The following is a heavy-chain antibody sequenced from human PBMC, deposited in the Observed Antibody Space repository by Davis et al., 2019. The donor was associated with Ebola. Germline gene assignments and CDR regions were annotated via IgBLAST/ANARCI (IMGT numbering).Heavy chain of an antibody. CDR3: ARDDVVVVTDTFDY. V-gene: IGHV3-48*02. D-gene: IGHD2-21*02. CDR1: GFTFSGYS. CDR2: ISSSGTI. J-gene: IGHJ4*02. Sequence: GESLKISCAAPGFTFSGYSMNWVRQAPGKGLEWVSYISSSGTIYYTDSVKGRFTISRDNAKNSLYLQMNSLRDEDTAVYYCARDDVVVVTDTFDYWGQGTLVTVSS.